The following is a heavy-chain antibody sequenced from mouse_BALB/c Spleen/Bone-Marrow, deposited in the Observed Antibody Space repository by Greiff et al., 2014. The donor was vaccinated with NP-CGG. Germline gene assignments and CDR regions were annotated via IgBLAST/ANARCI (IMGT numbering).Heavy chain of an antibody. Sequence: QVQLQQPGPGLVAPSQSLSITCTVSGFSLTSYGVHLVRQPPGKGLEWLVVIWSDGSTTYNSALKSRLSISKDNSKSQVFLKMNSLQTDDTAMYYCARNGGDYGIAYWGQGTLVTVSA. D-gene: IGHD2-4*01. J-gene: IGHJ3*01. CDR3: ARNGGDYGIAY. V-gene: IGHV2-6*02. CDR1: GFSLTSYG. CDR2: IWSDGST.